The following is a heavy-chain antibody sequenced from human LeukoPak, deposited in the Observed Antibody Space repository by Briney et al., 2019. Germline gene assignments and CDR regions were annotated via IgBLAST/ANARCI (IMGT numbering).Heavy chain of an antibody. CDR2: IYHSGST. D-gene: IGHD3-10*01. V-gene: IGHV4-38-2*02. CDR3: ARCNMVRGAHDY. CDR1: GYSISSGYY. Sequence: SETLSLTCTVSGYSISSGYYWGWIRQPPGKGLEWIGSIYHSGSTYYNPSLKSRVTISVDTSKNQFSLKLSSVTAADTAVYYCARCNMVRGAHDYWGQGTLVTVSS. J-gene: IGHJ4*02.